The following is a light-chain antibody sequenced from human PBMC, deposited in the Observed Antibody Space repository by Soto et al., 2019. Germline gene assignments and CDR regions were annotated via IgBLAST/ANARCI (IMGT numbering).Light chain of an antibody. CDR3: QQYGSSSIT. V-gene: IGKV3-20*01. CDR1: QSVRNNF. J-gene: IGKJ5*01. Sequence: EIVLTQSPGILSLSPGERATVSCRASQSVRNNFLAWYQQKPGQAPRLLIYGASSRATGIPDRFSGSGSGTDFTLTISRLEPEDFAVFYCQQYGSSSITFGQGTRLEIK. CDR2: GAS.